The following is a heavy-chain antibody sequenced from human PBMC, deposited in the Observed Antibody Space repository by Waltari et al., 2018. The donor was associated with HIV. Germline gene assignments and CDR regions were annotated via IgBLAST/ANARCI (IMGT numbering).Heavy chain of an antibody. V-gene: IGHV4-34*02. CDR3: ARENRISYDRGGYSWESGRYYNYGMDV. J-gene: IGHJ6*02. Sequence: QVQLQQWGAGLLRPSETLSLTCAVSGGSFSGYYWTWIRQAPGKGLEWIGEISHSGSTNYNPSLKSRVTISVDTSKKQFSLKLNSVTAADTAVYYCARENRISYDRGGYSWESGRYYNYGMDVWGQGTTVTVSS. CDR1: GGSFSGYY. D-gene: IGHD3-22*01. CDR2: ISHSGST.